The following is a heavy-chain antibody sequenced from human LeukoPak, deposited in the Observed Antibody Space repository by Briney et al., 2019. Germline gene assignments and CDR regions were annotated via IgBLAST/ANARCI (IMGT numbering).Heavy chain of an antibody. J-gene: IGHJ3*01. V-gene: IGHV4-34*01. CDR3: ARDVVPRDYGDTLNAYDL. D-gene: IGHD4-17*01. Sequence: SETLSLTCAVSGGSLSGYYWSWIRQSPGKGLEWMGDIHHDGRTKYKSSFRSRITIFLVSSKNEVSLRLSPVTPADTALYFCARDVVPRDYGDTLNAYDLWGQGTMVTVS. CDR2: IHHDGRT. CDR1: GGSLSGYY.